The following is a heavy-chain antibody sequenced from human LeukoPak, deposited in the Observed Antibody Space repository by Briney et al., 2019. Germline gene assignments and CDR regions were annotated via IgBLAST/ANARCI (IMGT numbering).Heavy chain of an antibody. V-gene: IGHV1-46*01. J-gene: IGHJ4*02. Sequence: GASVKVSCKASGYAFTSYYMHWVRQAPGQGLEWMGIINPSGGSTSYAQKFQGRVTMTRDTSTSTVYMELSSLRSEDTAVYYCAREVAATLKVDYWGQGTLVTVSS. CDR2: INPSGGST. CDR1: GYAFTSYY. D-gene: IGHD2-15*01. CDR3: AREVAATLKVDY.